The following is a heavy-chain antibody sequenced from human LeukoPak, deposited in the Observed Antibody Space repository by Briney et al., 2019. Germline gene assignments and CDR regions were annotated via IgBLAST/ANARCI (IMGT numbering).Heavy chain of an antibody. CDR1: GGSIIGSY. V-gene: IGHV4-59*01. Sequence: SETLSLTCTVSGGSIIGSYWTWIRQSPGGGLEYIGYIYNTVDVNYSPSLRSRVTISIDMSRSQFSLRLKSVTAADTAIYYCARSRNYDSTGYNPTYYFDSWGQGALVTVSS. CDR2: IYNTVDV. J-gene: IGHJ4*02. D-gene: IGHD3-22*01. CDR3: ARSRNYDSTGYNPTYYFDS.